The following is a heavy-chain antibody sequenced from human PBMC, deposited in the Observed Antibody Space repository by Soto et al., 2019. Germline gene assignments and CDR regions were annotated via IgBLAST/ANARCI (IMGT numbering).Heavy chain of an antibody. Sequence: PGGSLRLSCAASGFTLSSYWMHWVRQAPGKGLVWVSRINSDGSSTSYADSVKGRFTISRDNAKNTLYLQMNSLRAEDTAVYFCARCSRNSCYSYGVDVWGQGATVTVSS. V-gene: IGHV3-74*01. J-gene: IGHJ6*02. CDR2: INSDGSST. CDR3: ARCSRNSCYSYGVDV. CDR1: GFTLSSYW. D-gene: IGHD2-15*01.